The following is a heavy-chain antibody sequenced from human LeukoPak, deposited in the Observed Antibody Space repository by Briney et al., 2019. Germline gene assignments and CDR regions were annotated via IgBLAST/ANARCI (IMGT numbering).Heavy chain of an antibody. CDR2: IYYIGSP. J-gene: IGHJ4*02. V-gene: IGHV4-59*01. Sequence: SETLSLTCTVSGGAINSYHWTWIRQPPGKGLEWIASIYYIGSPKYNPSLESRVTISVDTSKNQFSLKVNSLTAADTAVYYCARGGHSNYGHWGQGTLVTVSS. CDR3: ARGGHSNYGH. CDR1: GGAINSYH. D-gene: IGHD4-11*01.